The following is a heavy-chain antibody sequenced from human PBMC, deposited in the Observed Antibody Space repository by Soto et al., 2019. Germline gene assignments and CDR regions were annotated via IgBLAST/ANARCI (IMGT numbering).Heavy chain of an antibody. Sequence: GGSLRLSCAASGFTFSSYAMSWVRQAPGKGLEWVSAISGSGGSTYYADSVKGRFTISRDNSKNTSISTAFMELTRLRSDDTAIYYCARGGSFLLSPFDPWGQGTLVTVSS. CDR1: GFTFSSYA. CDR2: ISGSGGST. D-gene: IGHD3-3*01. J-gene: IGHJ5*02. V-gene: IGHV3-23*01. CDR3: ARGGSFLLSPFDP.